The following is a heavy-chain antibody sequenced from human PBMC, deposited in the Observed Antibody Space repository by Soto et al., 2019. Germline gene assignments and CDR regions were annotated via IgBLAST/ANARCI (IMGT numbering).Heavy chain of an antibody. CDR2: ISSTSTYI. D-gene: IGHD6-13*01. V-gene: IGHV3-21*01. CDR1: GFTLCSYS. CDR3: ATHPLVLWQLDQYFVD. J-gene: IGHJ4*01. Sequence: GGWLRRSCAPSGFTLCSYSMNKVHHAPGKGLEWVSSISSTSTYIHYADSVKGRFIISRDNAKNSVCLQMISRRAEDTAVYYCATHPLVLWQLDQYFVDWG.